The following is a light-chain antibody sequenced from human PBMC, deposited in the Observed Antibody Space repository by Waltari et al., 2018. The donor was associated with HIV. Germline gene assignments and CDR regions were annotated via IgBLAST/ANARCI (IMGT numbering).Light chain of an antibody. CDR3: SSYTSSSLV. CDR1: SSDVGSYNR. V-gene: IGLV2-18*02. Sequence: QSALTQPPSVSGSPGQSVTISCTGTSSDVGSYNRVSWYQQPPGTAPKLMIYEVSNRPSGVPDRFSGSKSDNTASLTISGLQAEDEADYYCSSYTSSSLVFGGGTKLTVL. J-gene: IGLJ2*01. CDR2: EVS.